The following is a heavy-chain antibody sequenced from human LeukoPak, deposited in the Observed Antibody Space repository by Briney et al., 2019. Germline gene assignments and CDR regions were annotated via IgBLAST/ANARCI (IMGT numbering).Heavy chain of an antibody. D-gene: IGHD2-15*01. CDR2: INPNSGGT. Sequence: INPNSGGTNYAQKFQGRVTMTRDTSISTAYMELSRLRSDDTAVYYCASRYCSGGSCSYFDYWGQGTLVTVSS. CDR3: ASRYCSGGSCSYFDY. V-gene: IGHV1-2*02. J-gene: IGHJ4*02.